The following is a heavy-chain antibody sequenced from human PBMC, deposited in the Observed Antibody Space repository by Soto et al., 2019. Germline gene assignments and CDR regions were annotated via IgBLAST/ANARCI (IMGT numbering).Heavy chain of an antibody. CDR2: ISSRSDI. CDR3: AREYTAWPLAYGLDV. Sequence: GGSLRLSCVGSGFTFSTYSIHWVRQVPGKGLEWVSSISSRSDIYYANSVKGRFTISRDNAKNSVSLQMNSLRAEDTAVYDCAREYTAWPLAYGLDVWGQGTTVTVSS. J-gene: IGHJ6*02. D-gene: IGHD2-2*02. CDR1: GFTFSTYS. V-gene: IGHV3-21*01.